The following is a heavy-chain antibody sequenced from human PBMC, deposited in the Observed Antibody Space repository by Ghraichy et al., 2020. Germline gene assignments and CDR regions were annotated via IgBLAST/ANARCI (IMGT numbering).Heavy chain of an antibody. CDR3: AREMVTMIVVVITEQVDYGMDV. CDR1: GFTFSSYS. V-gene: IGHV3-21*01. CDR2: ISSSSSYI. D-gene: IGHD3-22*01. J-gene: IGHJ6*02. Sequence: GGSLRLSCAASGFTFSSYSMNWVRQAPGKGLEWVSSISSSSSYIYYADSVKGRFTISRDNAKNSLYLQMNSLRAEDTAVYYCAREMVTMIVVVITEQVDYGMDVWGQGTTVTVSS.